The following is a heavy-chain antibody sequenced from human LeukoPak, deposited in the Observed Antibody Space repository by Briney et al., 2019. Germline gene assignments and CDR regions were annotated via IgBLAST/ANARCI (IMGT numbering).Heavy chain of an antibody. J-gene: IGHJ4*02. Sequence: PGGSLRLSCAASVFTFSSYWMSWVCQAPGKGLEWVANIKQDGSEKYYVDSVKGRFTISRDNAKNSLYLQMNSLRAEDTAVYYCARGYFGTSKYWGQGTLVTVSS. CDR3: ARGYFGTSKY. V-gene: IGHV3-7*01. D-gene: IGHD3/OR15-3a*01. CDR2: IKQDGSEK. CDR1: VFTFSSYW.